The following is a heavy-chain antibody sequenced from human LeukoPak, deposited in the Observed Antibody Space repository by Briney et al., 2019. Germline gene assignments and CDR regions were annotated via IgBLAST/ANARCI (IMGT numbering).Heavy chain of an antibody. Sequence: GGSLRLSCAASGFSFSRYAMSWVRQAPGKGLEWVSAISGSGGNTYYADSVKGRSTISRDNSKNTLYLQMNSLRAEDTAVYYCAKFVLTATPYYFDYWGQGTLVTVSS. J-gene: IGHJ4*02. V-gene: IGHV3-23*01. CDR2: ISGSGGNT. CDR1: GFSFSRYA. CDR3: AKFVLTATPYYFDY. D-gene: IGHD2-15*01.